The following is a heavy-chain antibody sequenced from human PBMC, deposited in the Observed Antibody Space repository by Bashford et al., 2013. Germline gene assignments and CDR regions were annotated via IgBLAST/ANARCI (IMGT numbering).Heavy chain of an antibody. CDR3: ARAASCTVSNCYDLDH. V-gene: IGHV1-18*01. CDR2: IGPNTGKT. D-gene: IGHD2-15*01. Sequence: ASVKVSCKASGYTFISFGITWVRQAPGQGLEWMGWIGPNTGKTDYQQKFQGRVTMTTDTSTSTVYMELRSLTSDDAAVYYCARAASCTVSNCYDLDHWGQGTLVTVSS. J-gene: IGHJ4*02. CDR1: GYTFISFG.